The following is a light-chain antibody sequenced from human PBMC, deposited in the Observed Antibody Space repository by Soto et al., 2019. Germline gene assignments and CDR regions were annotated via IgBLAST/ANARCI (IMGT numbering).Light chain of an antibody. V-gene: IGKV3-20*01. CDR1: QSVSSSY. Sequence: DIVFTQSPGTLSLTTGERATLSCRASQSVSSSYFAWYQQKPGQAPRLLIYGASNRATGIPDRFSGGGTATDFTLTISRLEPEDFAVYYCQQYGSSRWTFGQGTIVDI. J-gene: IGKJ1*01. CDR3: QQYGSSRWT. CDR2: GAS.